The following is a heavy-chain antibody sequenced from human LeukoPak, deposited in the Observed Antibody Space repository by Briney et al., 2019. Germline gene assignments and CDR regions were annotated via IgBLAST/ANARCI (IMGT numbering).Heavy chain of an antibody. V-gene: IGHV3-74*01. CDR2: INTDGSST. J-gene: IGHJ4*02. CDR3: ARDAYSSSPKPDY. CDR1: EFTFSSYW. Sequence: SGGSLRLSCAASEFTFSSYWMHWVRQAPGKGLVWVSRINTDGSSTSYADSVKGRFTISRDNAKNTLYLQMNSLRAEDTAVYYCARDAYSSSPKPDYWGQGTLVTVSS. D-gene: IGHD6-19*01.